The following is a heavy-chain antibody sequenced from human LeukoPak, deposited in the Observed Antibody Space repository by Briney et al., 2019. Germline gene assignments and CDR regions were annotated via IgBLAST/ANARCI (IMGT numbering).Heavy chain of an antibody. CDR2: IYYSGST. V-gene: IGHV4-39*01. J-gene: IGHJ6*03. Sequence: SETLSLTCIVSGGSISSSSYYWGWIRQPPGKELEWIGGIYYSGSTYYNPSLKSRVTISVDTSKIQFSLKLSSVTAADTAVYYCARFSYYYYYMDVWGKGTTVTVSS. CDR1: GGSISSSSYY. CDR3: ARFSYYYYYMDV.